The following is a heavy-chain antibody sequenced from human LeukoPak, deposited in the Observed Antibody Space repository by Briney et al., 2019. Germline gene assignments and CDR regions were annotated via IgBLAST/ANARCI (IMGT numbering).Heavy chain of an antibody. CDR1: GGTFSSYA. J-gene: IGHJ1*01. Sequence: VASVKVSCKASGGTFSSYAISWVRQAPGQGLEWMGGIIHIFGTANYAQKFQGRVTITTDESTSTAYMELSSLRSEDTAVYYCASVQFYDSSGYYYPEHWGQGTLVTVSS. V-gene: IGHV1-69*05. CDR2: IIHIFGTA. D-gene: IGHD3-22*01. CDR3: ASVQFYDSSGYYYPEH.